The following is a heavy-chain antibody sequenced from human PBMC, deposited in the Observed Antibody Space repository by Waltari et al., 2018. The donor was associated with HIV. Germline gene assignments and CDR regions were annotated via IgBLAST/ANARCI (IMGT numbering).Heavy chain of an antibody. Sequence: QVQLVQSESELRKPWTSVIISCKASGYTFTSYTINWVRQTPGQGLEWMGWVNTKTGNRRFAHNFTRRFDFSVDTSVSTARLQILDLQRDDAAVYFCAREFRTLATSRFDVWGQGTLLSVSS. CDR2: VNTKTGNR. V-gene: IGHV7-4-1*01. D-gene: IGHD3-9*01. CDR1: GYTFTSYT. CDR3: AREFRTLATSRFDV. J-gene: IGHJ1*01.